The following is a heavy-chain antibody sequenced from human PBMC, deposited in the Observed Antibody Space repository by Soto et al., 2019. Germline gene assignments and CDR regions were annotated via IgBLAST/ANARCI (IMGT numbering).Heavy chain of an antibody. Sequence: GXSVKVYCRASGFTFTSSAVELVRQARGQRLECIGWIVVGSGNTNYAQKFQERVTITRDMFTSTAYMELSSLRSEDTAVYYCAAGAVLEELLGHLDHWGQGTLVTFSS. CDR1: GFTFTSSA. V-gene: IGHV1-58*01. D-gene: IGHD1-26*01. CDR3: AAGAVLEELLGHLDH. J-gene: IGHJ4*02. CDR2: IVVGSGNT.